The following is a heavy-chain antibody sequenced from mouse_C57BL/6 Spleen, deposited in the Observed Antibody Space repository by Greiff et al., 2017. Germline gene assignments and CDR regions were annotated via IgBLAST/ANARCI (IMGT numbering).Heavy chain of an antibody. V-gene: IGHV5-17*01. CDR3: ARPPFITTVVEEYFDV. CDR1: GFTFSDYG. D-gene: IGHD1-1*01. CDR2: ISSGSSTI. J-gene: IGHJ1*03. Sequence: EVKVVESGGGLVKPGGSLKLSCAASGFTFSDYGMHWVRQAPEKGLEWVAYISSGSSTIYYADTVKGRFTISRDNAKNTLFLQMTSLRSEDTAMYYCARPPFITTVVEEYFDVWGTGTTVTVSS.